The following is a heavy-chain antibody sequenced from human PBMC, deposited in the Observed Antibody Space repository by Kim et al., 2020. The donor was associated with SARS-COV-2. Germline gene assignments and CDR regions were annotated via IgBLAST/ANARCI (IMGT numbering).Heavy chain of an antibody. CDR3: ARGLNYYVSGSYEGPGDY. D-gene: IGHD3-10*01. J-gene: IGHJ4*02. CDR1: GFTFDDYG. Sequence: GGSLRLSCAASGFTFDDYGMSWVRQAPGKGLEWVSGINWNGGRTGYADSVKGRFTISRDNAKNSLYLQMNSLRAEDTALYYCARGLNYYVSGSYEGPGDYWGQGTLVTVSS. CDR2: INWNGGRT. V-gene: IGHV3-20*04.